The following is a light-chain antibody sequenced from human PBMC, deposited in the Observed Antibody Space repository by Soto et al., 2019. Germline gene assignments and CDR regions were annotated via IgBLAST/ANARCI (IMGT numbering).Light chain of an antibody. CDR1: QSVSSN. J-gene: IGKJ1*01. CDR2: GAS. CDR3: QQYNNWPET. Sequence: EIEMTQSPATLSVSPGERATLSCRASQSVSSNLAWYQQKPGQAPRLLIYGASTRATDVPARFSGSGSGTEFTLTISSLQSEDFAVYYCQQYNNWPETFGQGTKVEIK. V-gene: IGKV3-15*01.